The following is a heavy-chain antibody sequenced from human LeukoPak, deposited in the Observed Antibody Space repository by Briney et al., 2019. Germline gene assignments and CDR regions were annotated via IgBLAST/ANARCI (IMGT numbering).Heavy chain of an antibody. CDR1: GFTFNSYN. CDR3: ARQSVVVPGEALDY. J-gene: IGHJ4*02. CDR2: ISSSSSII. Sequence: GGSLRLSCGASGFTFNSYNMNWVRQAPGKGLEWVSYISSSSSIIYYTDSVKGRFTISRDNSKNTLYLQMNSQRAEDTAVYYCARQSVVVPGEALDYWGQGTLVTVSS. D-gene: IGHD2-2*01. V-gene: IGHV3-48*01.